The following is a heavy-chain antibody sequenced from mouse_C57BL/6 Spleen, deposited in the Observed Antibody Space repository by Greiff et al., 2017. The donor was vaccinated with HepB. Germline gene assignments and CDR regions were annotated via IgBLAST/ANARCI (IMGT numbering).Heavy chain of an antibody. CDR1: GYTFTSYG. J-gene: IGHJ2*01. Sequence: VQLQQSGAELARPGASVKLSCKASGYTFTSYGISWVKQRTGQGLEWIGEIYPRSGNTYYNEKFKGKATLTADKSSSTAYMELRSLTSEDSAVYFCARKGVVARDYWGQGTTLTVSS. CDR3: ARKGVVARDY. V-gene: IGHV1-81*01. D-gene: IGHD1-1*01. CDR2: IYPRSGNT.